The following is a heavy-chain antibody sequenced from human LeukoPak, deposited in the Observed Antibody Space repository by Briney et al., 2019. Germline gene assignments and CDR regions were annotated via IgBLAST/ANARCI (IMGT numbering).Heavy chain of an antibody. CDR3: ARHKITSSSWSNNWFDP. Sequence: SETLSLTCTVSGGSISSYYWSYIRQPPGKGLEWIGYIYYTGSTNYNPSLKSRVTISVDTSKNQFSLKLSSVTAADTAVYYYARHKITSSSWSNNWFDPWGQGTLVTVSS. D-gene: IGHD6-13*01. CDR1: GGSISSYY. CDR2: IYYTGST. V-gene: IGHV4-59*08. J-gene: IGHJ5*02.